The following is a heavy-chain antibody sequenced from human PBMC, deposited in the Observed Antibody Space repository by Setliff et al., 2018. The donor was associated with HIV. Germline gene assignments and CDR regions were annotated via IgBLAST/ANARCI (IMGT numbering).Heavy chain of an antibody. CDR3: ARHGAFYYYYYMDV. CDR2: LRPSGNT. Sequence: SETLSLTCTVSGASISSSSYFWGWIRQPPGKGLEWIGSLRPSGNTYYNPSLKSRVTISVDTSKNQFSLNLSSVTAADTAVYYCARHGAFYYYYYMDVWGKGTTVTVSS. V-gene: IGHV4-39*01. CDR1: GASISSSSYF. J-gene: IGHJ6*03.